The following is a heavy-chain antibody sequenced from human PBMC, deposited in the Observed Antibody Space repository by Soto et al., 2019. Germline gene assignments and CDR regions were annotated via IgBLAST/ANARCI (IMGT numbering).Heavy chain of an antibody. CDR1: GFTFSTYG. CDR2: VSFDGSKK. D-gene: IGHD2-21*01. J-gene: IGHJ4*02. CDR3: AKEMVHMGMVFDL. Sequence: QEQLVESGGGVVQPGRSLRLSCVVSGFTFSTYGMHWVRQAPGKGLEWVAVVSFDGSKKYTTDSVKGRFTISRDNSKNTLHLQMNNLRPDDTAVYYCAKEMVHMGMVFDLWGQGTLVTVSS. V-gene: IGHV3-30*18.